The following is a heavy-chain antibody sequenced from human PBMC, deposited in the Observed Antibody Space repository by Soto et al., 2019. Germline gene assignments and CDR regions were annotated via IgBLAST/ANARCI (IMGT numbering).Heavy chain of an antibody. CDR3: ARTLSVYSYGLLDY. CDR1: GGSISNYY. D-gene: IGHD5-18*01. V-gene: IGHV4-59*08. CDR2: IYYTGNT. J-gene: IGHJ4*02. Sequence: PSETLSLTCTVSGGSISNYYWNWIRQPPGKELEWIGYIYYTGNTNYNPSLKSRVTISVDTSKNQFSLKLSSVTAADTAVYYCARTLSVYSYGLLDYWGQGTLVTVSS.